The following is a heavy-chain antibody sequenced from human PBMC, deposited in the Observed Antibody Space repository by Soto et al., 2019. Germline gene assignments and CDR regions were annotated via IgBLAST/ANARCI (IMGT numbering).Heavy chain of an antibody. CDR1: GGSMSSYY. CDR2: IYYSGST. V-gene: IGHV4-59*08. Sequence: SETLSLTCTVSGGSMSSYYWSWIRQPPGKGLEWIGYIYYSGSTNYNPSLKSRVTVSVDTSKNQFSLKLSSVTAADTAVYYCARIKTYGYTYGYVDYWGQGTLVTVS. CDR3: ARIKTYGYTYGYVDY. D-gene: IGHD5-18*01. J-gene: IGHJ4*02.